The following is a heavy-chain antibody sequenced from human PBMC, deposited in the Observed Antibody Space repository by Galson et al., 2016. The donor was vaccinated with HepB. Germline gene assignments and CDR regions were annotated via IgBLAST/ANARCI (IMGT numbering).Heavy chain of an antibody. CDR3: ARGEIVILPAYYFYAMDV. V-gene: IGHV1-69*01. CDR1: GGTFSNYA. Sequence: SCKASGGTFSNYAISWVRQAPGQGLEWLGGIIPIFGTSNYAQNFQGRVTITADESTSTAYMELSSLRSEDTAMYYCARGEIVILPAYYFYAMDVWGQGTTVTVSS. CDR2: IIPIFGTS. J-gene: IGHJ6*02. D-gene: IGHD2-2*01.